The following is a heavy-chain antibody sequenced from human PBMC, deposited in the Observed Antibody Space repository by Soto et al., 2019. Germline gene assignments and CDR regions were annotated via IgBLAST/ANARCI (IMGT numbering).Heavy chain of an antibody. D-gene: IGHD3-10*01. Sequence: ASVKVSCKASGYTFTGYYMHWVRQAPGQGLEWMGWINPNSGGTNYAQKFQGRVTMTRDTSISTAYMELSRLRSDDTAVYYCARGGYGSGSYYYYYGMDVWGQGTTVTVSS. V-gene: IGHV1-2*02. CDR3: ARGGYGSGSYYYYYGMDV. CDR2: INPNSGGT. J-gene: IGHJ6*02. CDR1: GYTFTGYY.